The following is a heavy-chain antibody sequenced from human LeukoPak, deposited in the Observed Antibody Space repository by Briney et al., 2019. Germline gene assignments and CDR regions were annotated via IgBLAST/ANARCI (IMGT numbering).Heavy chain of an antibody. V-gene: IGHV4-34*01. Sequence: SETLSLTCAVSGGSFSGYYWSWIRHPPGKGLEWIGEINHSGSTNYNPSLKSRVNISVDTCKSQFSLKLSSVTAADTAVYFCARGPPTDYYDSSGFYYVFDYWGQGTLVTVSS. CDR2: INHSGST. D-gene: IGHD3-22*01. CDR1: GGSFSGYY. J-gene: IGHJ4*02. CDR3: ARGPPTDYYDSSGFYYVFDY.